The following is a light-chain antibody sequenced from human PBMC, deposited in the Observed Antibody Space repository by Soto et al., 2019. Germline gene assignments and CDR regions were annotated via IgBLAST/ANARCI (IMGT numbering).Light chain of an antibody. CDR3: LQRMNWPLT. CDR2: DAS. Sequence: EIVLTQSPATLSLSPGDRATLSCRASETVSSYLLWYQQKPGQDPRLLIYDASERATGIPARFSGSGSETDFTLTISSLEPEDFGAYYCLQRMNWPLTFGQGTRLEIK. CDR1: ETVSSY. J-gene: IGKJ5*01. V-gene: IGKV3-11*01.